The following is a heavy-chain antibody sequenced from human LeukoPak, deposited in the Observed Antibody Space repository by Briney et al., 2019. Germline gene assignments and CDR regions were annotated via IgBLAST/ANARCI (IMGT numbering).Heavy chain of an antibody. CDR3: ARMYSSSWLYYFDY. J-gene: IGHJ4*02. D-gene: IGHD6-13*01. V-gene: IGHV4-59*01. Sequence: SETLSLTCTVSGGSISSYYWSWIRQPPGKGLEWIGYIYYSGSTNYNPSLKSRVTISVDTSKNEFSLKLSSVTAADTAVYYCARMYSSSWLYYFDYWAREPWSPSP. CDR1: GGSISSYY. CDR2: IYYSGST.